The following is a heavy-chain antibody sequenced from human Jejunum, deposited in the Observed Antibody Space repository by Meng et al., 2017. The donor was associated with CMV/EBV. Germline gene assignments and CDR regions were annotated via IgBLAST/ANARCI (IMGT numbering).Heavy chain of an antibody. J-gene: IGHJ4*02. CDR3: ARTLLWFGASYYFDY. D-gene: IGHD3-10*01. CDR2: IYYSGST. Sequence: SGGSISSYYGSWIRQPPGKGLEWIGYIYYSGSTNYNPSLKSRVTISVDTSKNQFSLKLSSVTAADTAVYYCARTLLWFGASYYFDYWGQGTLVTVSS. CDR1: GGSISSYY. V-gene: IGHV4-59*01.